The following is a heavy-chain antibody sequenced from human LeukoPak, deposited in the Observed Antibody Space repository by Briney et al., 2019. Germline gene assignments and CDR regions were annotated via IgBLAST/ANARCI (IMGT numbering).Heavy chain of an antibody. V-gene: IGHV1-2*04. CDR3: ARGRGYYGSGSYPDYYYYGMDV. CDR1: GYTFTGYY. J-gene: IGHJ6*02. Sequence: ASVKVSCKASGYTFTGYYMHWVRQAPGQGLEWMGWINPNSGGTNYAQKFQGWVTMTRDTSISTAYMELSRLRSDDTAVYYCARGRGYYGSGSYPDYYYYGMDVWGQGTTVTVSS. D-gene: IGHD3-10*01. CDR2: INPNSGGT.